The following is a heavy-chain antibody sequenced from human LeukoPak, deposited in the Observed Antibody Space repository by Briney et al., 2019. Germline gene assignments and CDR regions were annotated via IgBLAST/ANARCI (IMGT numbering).Heavy chain of an antibody. CDR2: ICGSGDSK. J-gene: IGHJ4*02. D-gene: IGHD6-19*01. Sequence: GGSLRLSCAASGFTFSSYAMRWVRQAQGKGLEGVATICGSGDSKYYPESVKGRFTISRDNSKNTLYLQMNSLRAEDTAVYFSAKPPDLLIEVVGTTFDYWGQGTLVTVSS. CDR3: AKPPDLLIEVVGTTFDY. CDR1: GFTFSSYA. V-gene: IGHV3-23*01.